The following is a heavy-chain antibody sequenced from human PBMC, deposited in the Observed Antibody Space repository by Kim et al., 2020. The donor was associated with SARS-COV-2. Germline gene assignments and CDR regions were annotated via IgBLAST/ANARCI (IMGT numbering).Heavy chain of an antibody. D-gene: IGHD1-7*01. Sequence: KGRCTISRDNSKNTLYLQMNSLRAEDTAVYYCARGPRTGTTSYYYYGMDVWGQGTTVTVSS. J-gene: IGHJ6*02. V-gene: IGHV3-53*01. CDR3: ARGPRTGTTSYYYYGMDV.